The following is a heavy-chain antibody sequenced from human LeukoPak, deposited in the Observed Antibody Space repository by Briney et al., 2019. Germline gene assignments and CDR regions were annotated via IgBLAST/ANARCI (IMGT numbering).Heavy chain of an antibody. CDR1: GYTFTSYG. J-gene: IGHJ4*02. Sequence: ASVKVSCKPSGYTFTSYGISWVRQAPGQGLEWMGWTSAYNGNTNYAQKLQGRVTMTTDTSTSTDYMELRSLRSDDTAVYYCARGGGILVVPAATEFDYWGQGTLVTVSS. CDR3: ARGGGILVVPAATEFDY. CDR2: TSAYNGNT. D-gene: IGHD2-2*01. V-gene: IGHV1-18*01.